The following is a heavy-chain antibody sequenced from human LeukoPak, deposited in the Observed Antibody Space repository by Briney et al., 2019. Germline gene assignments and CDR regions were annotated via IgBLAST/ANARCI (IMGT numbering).Heavy chain of an antibody. D-gene: IGHD4-11*01. CDR1: GGSFSGYY. CDR2: INHSGST. V-gene: IGHV4-34*01. CDR3: ARANSNYGDYYYGMDV. Sequence: PSETLSLTCAVYGGSFSGYYWSWIRQPPGKGLEWIGEINHSGSTNYNPSLKSRVTISVDTSKNQFSLKLSSVTAADTAVYYCARANSNYGDYYYGMDVWGQGTTVTVSS. J-gene: IGHJ6*02.